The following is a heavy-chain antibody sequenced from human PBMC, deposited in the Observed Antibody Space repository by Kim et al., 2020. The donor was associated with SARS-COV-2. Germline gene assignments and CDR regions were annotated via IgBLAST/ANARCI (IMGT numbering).Heavy chain of an antibody. CDR2: INTNSGNP. J-gene: IGHJ6*02. V-gene: IGHV7-4-1*02. CDR3: ARGPVWGYSGYDFRDGMDV. D-gene: IGHD5-12*01. Sequence: ASVKVSCKASGYTFTSYAMNWVRQAPGQGFEWMGWINTNSGNPTYAQGFTGRFVFSLDTAVSTAYLVISSLKSEDTAVYYCARGPVWGYSGYDFRDGMDVWGQGTTVIVSS. CDR1: GYTFTSYA.